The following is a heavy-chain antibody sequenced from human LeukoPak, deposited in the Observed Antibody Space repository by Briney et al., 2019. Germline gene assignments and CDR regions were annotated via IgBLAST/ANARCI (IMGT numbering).Heavy chain of an antibody. CDR1: GGSISNYY. CDR3: ARVPMITFGGVIVPPYFDY. V-gene: IGHV4-59*12. D-gene: IGHD3-16*02. CDR2: IYYSGST. J-gene: IGHJ4*02. Sequence: SETLSLTCTVSGGSISNYYWSWIRQPPGKGLEWIGYIYYSGSTNYNPSLKSRVTISVDTSKNQFSLKLSSVTAADTAVYYCARVPMITFGGVIVPPYFDYWGQGTLVTVSS.